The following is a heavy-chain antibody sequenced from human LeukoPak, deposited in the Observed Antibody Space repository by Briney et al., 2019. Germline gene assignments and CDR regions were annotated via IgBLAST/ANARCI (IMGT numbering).Heavy chain of an antibody. V-gene: IGHV1-18*01. Sequence: ASVKVSCKASGYTFTSYGISWVRQAPGQGLEWMGWISAYNGNTNYAQKLQGRVTMTTDTSTSTAYMELRSLRSDDTAVYYCARDGLGYCSSTSCYRDYYGMDVWGQGTTVTVSS. J-gene: IGHJ6*02. CDR2: ISAYNGNT. CDR3: ARDGLGYCSSTSCYRDYYGMDV. D-gene: IGHD2-2*02. CDR1: GYTFTSYG.